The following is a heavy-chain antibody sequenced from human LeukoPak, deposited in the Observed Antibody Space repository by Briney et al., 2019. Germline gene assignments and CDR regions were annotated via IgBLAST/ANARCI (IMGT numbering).Heavy chain of an antibody. CDR1: GFTFSSYI. D-gene: IGHD4-17*01. CDR2: ISSSSSYI. CDR3: ARHYDSYLYYYLDL. Sequence: GGSLRLSHAASGFTFSSYIMNCVPQAPGKGVEWFSSISSSSSYIYHAASVKGRFTISRDNAKNSLSLQMNSLRAEDTAVYYCARHYDSYLYYYLDLWGTGTTVTVSS. V-gene: IGHV3-21*01. J-gene: IGHJ6*03.